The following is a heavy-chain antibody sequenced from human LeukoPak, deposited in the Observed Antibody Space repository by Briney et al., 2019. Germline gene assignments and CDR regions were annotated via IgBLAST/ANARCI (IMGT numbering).Heavy chain of an antibody. Sequence: ASVKVSCKASGYTFTDFYMHWGRQAPGQGLEWMGDISPTSGGTKYARNFQGRFTMTRHTSISTAYLEMHRLTSDDTAVYYCATTYYYDSSGQPWAFDPWGHGNLVTVSS. V-gene: IGHV1-2*02. CDR3: ATTYYYDSSGQPWAFDP. CDR2: ISPTSGGT. D-gene: IGHD3-22*01. J-gene: IGHJ5*02. CDR1: GYTFTDFY.